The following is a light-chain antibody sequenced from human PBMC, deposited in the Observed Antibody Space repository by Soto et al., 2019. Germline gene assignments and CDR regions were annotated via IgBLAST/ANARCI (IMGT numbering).Light chain of an antibody. CDR3: QQYNSYPWT. CDR1: QSISSW. J-gene: IGKJ1*01. V-gene: IGKV1-5*01. Sequence: DIQMTQSPATLSASVGDRVTITCRASQSISSWSAWYQQKPGKAPKLLTYDASSLESGVPSRFSGSGSGTEFTLTISSLQPDDFATYYCQQYNSYPWTFGQGTKVDIK. CDR2: DAS.